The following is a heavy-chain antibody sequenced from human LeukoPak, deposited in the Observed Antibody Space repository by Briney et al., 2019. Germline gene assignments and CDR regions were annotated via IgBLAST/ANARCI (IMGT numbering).Heavy chain of an antibody. CDR2: IKSYNDNT. J-gene: IGHJ3*02. V-gene: IGHV1-18*01. CDR3: ARGRGGCSSTSCYPYAFDI. D-gene: IGHD2-2*01. Sequence: ASVKVSCKASGYTFTSYGISWVRQAPGQGLEWMGWIKSYNDNTNYAQKLQGRVTMTTDTSTSTAYMELGSLGSDDTAVYYCARGRGGCSSTSCYPYAFDIWGQGTMVTVSS. CDR1: GYTFTSYG.